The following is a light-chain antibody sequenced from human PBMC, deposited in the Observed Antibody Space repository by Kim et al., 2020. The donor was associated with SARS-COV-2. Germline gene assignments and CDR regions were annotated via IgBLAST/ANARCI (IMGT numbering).Light chain of an antibody. CDR2: GAS. V-gene: IGKV3-20*01. J-gene: IGKJ4*01. CDR1: QSVSSSY. CDR3: QQYGSSPLT. Sequence: EIVLTQSPGTLSLSPGERATLSCRASQSVSSSYLAWYQQKPGQAPRLLIYGASSTATGIPDRFSGSGSGTDFTLTISRLEPEDFAVYYCQQYGSSPLTFGGGTKVDI.